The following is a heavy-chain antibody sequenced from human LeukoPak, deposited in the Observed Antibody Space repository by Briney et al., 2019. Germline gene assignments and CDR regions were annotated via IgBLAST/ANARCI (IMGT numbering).Heavy chain of an antibody. CDR1: GFTFSSYS. D-gene: IGHD1-26*01. Sequence: GGSLRLSCAASGFTFSSYSMNWVRQAPGKGLEWVSFISSSSSTIYYADSVKGQFTISRDNAKNSLYLQMNSLRAEDTAVYYCARDRGWSYSAIDYWGQGTLVTVSS. CDR2: ISSSSSTI. V-gene: IGHV3-48*04. CDR3: ARDRGWSYSAIDY. J-gene: IGHJ4*02.